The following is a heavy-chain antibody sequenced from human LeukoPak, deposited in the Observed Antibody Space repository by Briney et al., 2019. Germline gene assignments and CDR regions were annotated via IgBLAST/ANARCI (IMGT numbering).Heavy chain of an antibody. Sequence: GGSLRLSCAASGFTFSSYAMHWVRQAPGKGLEWVAVISYDGSNKYYADSVKGRFTISRDNSKNTLYLQMNSLRAEDTAVYYCATGPSYCGSDCYYYFDYWGQGTLVTVSS. J-gene: IGHJ4*02. D-gene: IGHD2-21*01. V-gene: IGHV3-30-3*01. CDR2: ISYDGSNK. CDR1: GFTFSSYA. CDR3: ATGPSYCGSDCYYYFDY.